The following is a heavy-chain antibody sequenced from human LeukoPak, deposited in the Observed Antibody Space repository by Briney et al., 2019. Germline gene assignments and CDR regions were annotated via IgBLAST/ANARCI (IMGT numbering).Heavy chain of an antibody. CDR3: ARVPELRFLEWLKSYYYYYGMDV. J-gene: IGHJ6*02. V-gene: IGHV1-2*04. D-gene: IGHD3-3*01. CDR2: INPNSGGT. Sequence: ASVKVSCKASGYTFTGYYMHWVRQAPGQGLEWMGWINPNSGGTNYAQKFQGWVTMTRDTSISTAYMELSRLRSDDTAVYYCARVPELRFLEWLKSYYYYYGMDVWGQGTTVTVSS. CDR1: GYTFTGYY.